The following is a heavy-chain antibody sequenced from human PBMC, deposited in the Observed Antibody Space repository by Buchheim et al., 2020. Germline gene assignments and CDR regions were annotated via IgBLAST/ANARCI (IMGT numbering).Heavy chain of an antibody. CDR3: AKLSTVRTIRNYFDY. Sequence: QVQLVESGGGVVQPGRSLRLSCAASGFSFSSYGMHWVRQAPGKGLEWVAVISYDGSKKDYTDSVKGRFSISRDNSKNTLYLQMNSLRAEDTAVYYCAKLSTVRTIRNYFDYWGQGTL. J-gene: IGHJ4*02. CDR2: ISYDGSKK. D-gene: IGHD4-11*01. V-gene: IGHV3-30*18. CDR1: GFSFSSYG.